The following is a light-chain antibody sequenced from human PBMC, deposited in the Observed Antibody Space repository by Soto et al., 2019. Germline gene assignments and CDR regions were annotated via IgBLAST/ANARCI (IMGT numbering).Light chain of an antibody. J-gene: IGKJ3*01. V-gene: IGKV1-39*01. CDR2: GAS. Sequence: DLQMTQSPSSLSASVGDTVTIACRASRSISNYLNWYQQKPGRAPNLLISGASTLQRGVPSRFSGSGSGTTFTLTITSLQPDDFAIYFCQQSYTAPFTFGPGTKVEIK. CDR1: RSISNY. CDR3: QQSYTAPFT.